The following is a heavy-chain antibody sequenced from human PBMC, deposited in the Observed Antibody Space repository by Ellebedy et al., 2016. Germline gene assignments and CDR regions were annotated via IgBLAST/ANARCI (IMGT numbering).Heavy chain of an antibody. Sequence: SETLSLTCTVSGGSISSYYWSWIRQPPGKGLEWIGYIYYSGSTDYNPSLKSRITISVATSKNQFSLNLSSVTAADTAVYYCARHVRSYDFWSGYFRSGGYFDYWGQGTLVTVSS. D-gene: IGHD3-3*01. J-gene: IGHJ4*02. CDR1: GGSISSYY. V-gene: IGHV4-59*08. CDR3: ARHVRSYDFWSGYFRSGGYFDY. CDR2: IYYSGST.